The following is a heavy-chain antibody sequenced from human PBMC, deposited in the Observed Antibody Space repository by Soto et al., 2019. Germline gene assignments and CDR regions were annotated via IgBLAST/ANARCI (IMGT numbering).Heavy chain of an antibody. V-gene: IGHV3-48*02. CDR1: GFTFSSYS. D-gene: IGHD3-3*01. CDR3: ASRDYDFWSGYFNDAFDI. J-gene: IGHJ3*02. CDR2: ISSSSSTI. Sequence: GGSLRLSCAASGFTFSSYSMNWVRQAPGKGLEWVSYISSSSSTIYYADSVKGRFTISRDNAKNSLYLQMNSLRDEDTAVYYCASRDYDFWSGYFNDAFDIWGQGTMVTVS.